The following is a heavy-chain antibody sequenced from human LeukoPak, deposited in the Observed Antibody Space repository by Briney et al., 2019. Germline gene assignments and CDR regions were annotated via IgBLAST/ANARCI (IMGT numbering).Heavy chain of an antibody. CDR1: GDSVSSNSAA. J-gene: IGHJ4*02. V-gene: IGHV6-1*01. CDR2: TYYRSKWYN. CDR3: AREDFGRVGATPCRPNALDY. Sequence: SQTLSLTCAISGDSVSSNSAAWNWIRQSPSRGLEWLGRTYYRSKWYNDYAVSVKSRITINPDTSKNQFSLQLNSVTPEDTAVYYCAREDFGRVGATPCRPNALDYWGQGTLVTVSS. D-gene: IGHD1-26*01.